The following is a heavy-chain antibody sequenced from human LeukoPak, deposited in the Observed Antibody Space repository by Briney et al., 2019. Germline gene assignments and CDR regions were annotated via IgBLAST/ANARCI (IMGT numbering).Heavy chain of an antibody. Sequence: GGSLRLSCAVSGFTVSNNHVTWVRQAPGEGLECVSVIVNGATAYYRDSVKGRFTISRDNSENTVYLQMNSLRVEDTAVYYCAKGHGDSWGQGTLVTVSS. CDR3: AKGHGDS. CDR1: GFTVSNNH. V-gene: IGHV3-53*01. CDR2: IVNGATA. J-gene: IGHJ4*02. D-gene: IGHD4-17*01.